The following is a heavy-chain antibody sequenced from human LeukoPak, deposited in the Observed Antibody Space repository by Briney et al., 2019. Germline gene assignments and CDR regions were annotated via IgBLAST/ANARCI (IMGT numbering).Heavy chain of an antibody. D-gene: IGHD3-9*01. Sequence: SETLSLTCAVYGGSFSGYYWSWIRQPPGKGLEWIGEINHSGSTNYNPSLKSRVTISVDTSKNEFSLKLSSVTAADTAVYYRARDILTGYYLDYWGQGTLVTVSS. CDR3: ARDILTGYYLDY. CDR2: INHSGST. CDR1: GGSFSGYY. V-gene: IGHV4-34*01. J-gene: IGHJ4*02.